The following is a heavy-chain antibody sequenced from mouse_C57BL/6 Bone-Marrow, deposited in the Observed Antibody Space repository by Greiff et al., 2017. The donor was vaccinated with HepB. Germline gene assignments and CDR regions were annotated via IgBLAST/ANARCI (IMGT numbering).Heavy chain of an antibody. CDR2: IYPGSGST. V-gene: IGHV1-55*01. CDR1: GYTFTNYC. J-gene: IGHJ4*01. Sequence: VQLQQSGAELVKPGASVKMSCKASGYTFTNYCINWVKQRPGKGLEWIGDIYPGSGSTNYNEKFKSKATLTVDTSSSTAYMQLSSLTSEDSAVYYCARYYFGGSCAMDYWGQGTSVTVSS. D-gene: IGHD1-1*01. CDR3: ARYYFGGSCAMDY.